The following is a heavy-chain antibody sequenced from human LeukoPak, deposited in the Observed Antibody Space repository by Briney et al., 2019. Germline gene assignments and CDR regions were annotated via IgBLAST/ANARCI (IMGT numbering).Heavy chain of an antibody. J-gene: IGHJ5*02. CDR3: ARHWTNNWFDP. CDR1: GGSISSSSYY. D-gene: IGHD3/OR15-3a*01. V-gene: IGHV4-39*01. CDR2: IYYSGST. Sequence: KPSETLSLTCTVSGGSISSSSYYWGWIRQPPGKGLEWIGSIYYSGSTYYNPSLKSRVTVSVDTSKNQFSLKLSSVTAADTAVYYCARHWTNNWFDPWGQGTLVTVSS.